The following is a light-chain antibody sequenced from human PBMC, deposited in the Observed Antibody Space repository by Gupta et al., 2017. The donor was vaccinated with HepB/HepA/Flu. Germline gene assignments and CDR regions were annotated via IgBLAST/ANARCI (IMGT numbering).Light chain of an antibody. J-gene: IGKJ3*01. V-gene: IGKV3-20*01. CDR2: GTS. Sequence: EVVLTQSPGTLSLSPGERATLSCRASQSVTRTYLGWYQQKPGQAPRLLIYGTSSRATGIPDRFSGSESGTDLTISISRLEPEDFAVYYCEEYGSSPLTFGPGTKVEIK. CDR3: EEYGSSPLT. CDR1: QSVTRTY.